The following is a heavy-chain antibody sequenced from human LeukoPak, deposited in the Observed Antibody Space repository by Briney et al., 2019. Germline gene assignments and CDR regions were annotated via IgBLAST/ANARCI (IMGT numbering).Heavy chain of an antibody. D-gene: IGHD3-10*01. CDR3: ARHASSIYGSGSYFDH. V-gene: IGHV5-51*01. CDR2: IYPGDSDT. Sequence: GESLKISCKGSGYSFTSYWIGWVRQMPGKGLEWMGIIYPGDSDTRYSPSFQGQVTISADKSISTAYLQWSSLKASDTAMYYCARHASSIYGSGSYFDHWGQGTLVTVSS. J-gene: IGHJ4*02. CDR1: GYSFTSYW.